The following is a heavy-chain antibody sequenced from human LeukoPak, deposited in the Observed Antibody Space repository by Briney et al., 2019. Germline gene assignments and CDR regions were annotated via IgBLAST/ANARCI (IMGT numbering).Heavy chain of an antibody. CDR2: IYYSGST. Sequence: SETLSLTCTVPGGSISSYYWSWIRQPPGKGLEWIGYIYYSGSTNYNPSLKSRVTISVDTSKNQFSLKLSSVTAADTAVYYCASTKGELGFDYWGQGTLVTVSS. CDR1: GGSISSYY. D-gene: IGHD1-26*01. V-gene: IGHV4-59*01. CDR3: ASTKGELGFDY. J-gene: IGHJ4*02.